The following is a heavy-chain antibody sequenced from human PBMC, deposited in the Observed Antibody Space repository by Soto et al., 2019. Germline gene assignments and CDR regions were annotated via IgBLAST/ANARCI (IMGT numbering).Heavy chain of an antibody. CDR1: GGTISSWY. D-gene: IGHD3-16*01. CDR3: VRNRRLVRLDGGSYAFEL. V-gene: IGHV4-59*08. Sequence: SETLSLTCTVSGGTISSWYWSWIRQPPGKGLEWIGYIYYSGSTNCNPSLKSRVTISVDTSKNQFSLKLSSATAADTAVYYCVRNRRLVRLDGGSYAFELWGQGTMVTVSS. J-gene: IGHJ3*01. CDR2: IYYSGST.